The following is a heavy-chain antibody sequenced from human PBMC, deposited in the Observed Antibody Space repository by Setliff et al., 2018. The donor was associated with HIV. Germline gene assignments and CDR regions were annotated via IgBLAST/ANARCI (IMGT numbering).Heavy chain of an antibody. V-gene: IGHV1-8*02. CDR2: MNPNSGNT. CDR3: AVTIFGVVTHGYFQH. D-gene: IGHD3-3*01. Sequence: ASVKVSCKASGYTFTSYDINWVRQATGQGLEWMGWMNPNSGNTGYAQKFQGRVTMTRNTSVSTAYMELSSLRSEDTAVYYCAVTIFGVVTHGYFQHWVPETLLVTVSS. J-gene: IGHJ1*01. CDR1: GYTFTSYD.